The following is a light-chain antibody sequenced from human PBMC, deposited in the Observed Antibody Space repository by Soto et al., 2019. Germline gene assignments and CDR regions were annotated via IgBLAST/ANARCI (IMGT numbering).Light chain of an antibody. CDR1: NSNIGSNT. CDR2: SND. Sequence: QSVLTPPPSASGTPGQRVTISCSGSNSNIGSNTVNWYQQLPGTAPKLLIYSNDQRPSGVPDRFSGSKSGTSASLAISGLQSEDEADYYCAAWDDSLNGVVFGGGTQLTVL. CDR3: AAWDDSLNGVV. V-gene: IGLV1-44*01. J-gene: IGLJ7*01.